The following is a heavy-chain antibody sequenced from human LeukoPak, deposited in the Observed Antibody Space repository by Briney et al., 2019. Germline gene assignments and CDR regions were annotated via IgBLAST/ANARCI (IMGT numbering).Heavy chain of an antibody. CDR1: EFSPTNFW. D-gene: IGHD2-2*03. Sequence: GGSLRLSCVASEFSPTNFWMTWVRRAPGRGLEWVANIKHDGTEKFYVGSVKGRFTISRDNGKNSLYLQMNSLRAEDTAVYYCATFVGIVSGTYTVPGGLLVWGKGTTVTVSS. V-gene: IGHV3-7*01. J-gene: IGHJ6*04. CDR3: ATFVGIVSGTYTVPGGLLV. CDR2: IKHDGTEK.